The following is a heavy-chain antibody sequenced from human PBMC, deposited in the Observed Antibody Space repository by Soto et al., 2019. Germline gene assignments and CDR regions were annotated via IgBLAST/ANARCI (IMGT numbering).Heavy chain of an antibody. V-gene: IGHV3-9*01. CDR3: ANEAGLVRFLDWLSNGLDV. J-gene: IGHJ6*02. Sequence: EVQLVESGGDLVQPGRSLRLSCAASGFTFDDYAMHWVRQAPGKGLEWVSGISWNSGNKGYADSVKGRFTISRDNAKNFLYLEMNSLRAEDTALYYCANEAGLVRFLDWLSNGLDVWGQGTAVTVS. CDR2: ISWNSGNK. CDR1: GFTFDDYA. D-gene: IGHD3-9*01.